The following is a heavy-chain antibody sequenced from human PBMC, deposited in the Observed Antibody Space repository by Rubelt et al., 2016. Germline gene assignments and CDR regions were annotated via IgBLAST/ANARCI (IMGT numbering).Heavy chain of an antibody. CDR2: INHSGST. V-gene: IGHV4-39*07. D-gene: IGHD3-16*01. CDR3: ARSFRPDKYSYDS. J-gene: IGHJ4*02. Sequence: QLQLQESGPGLVKPSETLSLACTVSDASIRSNSYYWGWIRQPPGKGLEWIGEINHSGSTNYNPSLKSRVTISVDTSKNQFSLSVSSVTAADTAVYYCARSFRPDKYSYDSWGQGTLVTVSS. CDR1: DASIRSNSYY.